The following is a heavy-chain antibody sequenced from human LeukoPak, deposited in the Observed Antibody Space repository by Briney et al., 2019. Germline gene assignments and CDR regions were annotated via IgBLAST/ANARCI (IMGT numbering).Heavy chain of an antibody. CDR1: GYTFTGYY. CDR2: INPNSGGT. Sequence: ASVKVSCKASGYTFTGYYMHWVRQAPGQGLEWMGWINPNSGGTNYAQKFQGRVTMTRDTSISTAYMELSRLRSDDTAVYYCARDLGCSGGSCYWDSQEEEPNWFDPWGQGTLVTVSS. J-gene: IGHJ5*02. D-gene: IGHD2-15*01. CDR3: ARDLGCSGGSCYWDSQEEEPNWFDP. V-gene: IGHV1-2*02.